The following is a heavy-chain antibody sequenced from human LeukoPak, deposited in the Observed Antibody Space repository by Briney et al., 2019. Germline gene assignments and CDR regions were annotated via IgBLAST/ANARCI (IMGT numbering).Heavy chain of an antibody. CDR2: IRSKADDFAT. J-gene: IGHJ6*02. Sequence: GGSLRLSCAASGFTFSASAMHWVRQASGKGLEWVGRIRSKADDFATAYAASVKGRFLISRDDSKNTAYLQMNSLKTEDTAVYYCTKFYYDVLTGYRGMDVWGQGTTVTVSS. D-gene: IGHD3-9*01. CDR1: GFTFSASA. V-gene: IGHV3-73*01. CDR3: TKFYYDVLTGYRGMDV.